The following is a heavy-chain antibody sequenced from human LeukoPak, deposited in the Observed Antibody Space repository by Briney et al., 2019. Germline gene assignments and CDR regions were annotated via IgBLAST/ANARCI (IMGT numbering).Heavy chain of an antibody. Sequence: HPGRSLRLSCAASGFTFSSYGMHWVRQAPGKGLEWVAVIWYDGSNKYYADSVKGRLTISRDNSKNTLYLQMNSLRADDTAVYFCARGVPAATSLGYYYYGMDVWGQGTTVTVSS. J-gene: IGHJ6*02. V-gene: IGHV3-33*01. D-gene: IGHD2-2*01. CDR3: ARGVPAATSLGYYYYGMDV. CDR2: IWYDGSNK. CDR1: GFTFSSYG.